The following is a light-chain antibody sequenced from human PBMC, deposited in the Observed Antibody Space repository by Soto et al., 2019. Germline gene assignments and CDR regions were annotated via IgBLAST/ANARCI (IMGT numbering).Light chain of an antibody. CDR3: HQSFTTPLT. V-gene: IGKV1-39*01. CDR1: QNINSF. J-gene: IGKJ4*01. CDR2: AAS. Sequence: DIQMTQSPSSLSASVGDRATITCRTSQNINSFLNWFPQKPGKAPKLLIYAASTLQSGVPSRFSGSGSGTAFTLTIRGLQPEDFAPYYCHQSFTTPLTFGGGTKVDIK.